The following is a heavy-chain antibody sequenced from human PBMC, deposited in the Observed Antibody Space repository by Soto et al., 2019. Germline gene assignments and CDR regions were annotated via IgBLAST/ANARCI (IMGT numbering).Heavy chain of an antibody. CDR2: INPNSGGT. V-gene: IGHV1-2*02. Sequence: ASVKVSCKASGYTFTGYYMHWVRQAPGQGLEWMGWINPNSGGTNYAQKFQGRVTMTRDTSISTAYMELSRLRSDDAAVYYCARAQSSGWYLGLDYWGQGTLVTVSS. J-gene: IGHJ4*02. D-gene: IGHD6-19*01. CDR3: ARAQSSGWYLGLDY. CDR1: GYTFTGYY.